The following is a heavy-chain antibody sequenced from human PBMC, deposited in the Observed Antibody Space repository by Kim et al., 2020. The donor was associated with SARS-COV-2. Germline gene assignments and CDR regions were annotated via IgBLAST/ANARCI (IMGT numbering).Heavy chain of an antibody. J-gene: IGHJ3*02. CDR1: GFTFSSYE. Sequence: GGSLRLSCATSGFTFSSYEMNWVRQAPGKGLEWVSYISSSGATIYYADSVKGRLTISRDNAKNSLYLQMDSLRAEDTAVYYCARDHGIAVAGDAFNIWGQGTVVTVSS. CDR3: ARDHGIAVAGDAFNI. CDR2: ISSSGATI. D-gene: IGHD6-19*01. V-gene: IGHV3-48*03.